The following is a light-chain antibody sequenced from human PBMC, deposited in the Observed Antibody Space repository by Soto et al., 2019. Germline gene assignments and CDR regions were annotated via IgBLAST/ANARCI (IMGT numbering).Light chain of an antibody. Sequence: QSVLTQPASVSGSPGQSITISCTGTSSDVDGYNYVSWYQQHPGKAPKLMIYDVSNRPSGVSNRFSGSKSGNTASLTISGLQAEDEADYYCSSYTSSSRVFGGGTKLTVL. V-gene: IGLV2-14*01. J-gene: IGLJ2*01. CDR3: SSYTSSSRV. CDR1: SSDVDGYNY. CDR2: DVS.